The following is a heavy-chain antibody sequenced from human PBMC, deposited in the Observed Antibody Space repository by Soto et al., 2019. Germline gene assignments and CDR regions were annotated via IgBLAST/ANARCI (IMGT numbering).Heavy chain of an antibody. J-gene: IGHJ4*02. CDR3: ARIAASYSSSSNFDY. V-gene: IGHV1-69*13. CDR1: GGTFSSYA. Sequence: SVKVSCKASGGTFSSYAISWVRQAPGQGLEWMGGIIPIFGTANYAQKFQGRVTITADESTSTAYMELSSLRSEDTAVYYCARIAASYSSSSNFDYWRQGTLVTVSS. D-gene: IGHD6-6*01. CDR2: IIPIFGTA.